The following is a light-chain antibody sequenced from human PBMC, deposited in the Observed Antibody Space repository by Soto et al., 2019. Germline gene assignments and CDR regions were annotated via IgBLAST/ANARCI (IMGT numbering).Light chain of an antibody. CDR3: QQSYSTPIS. J-gene: IGKJ5*01. CDR2: SAS. V-gene: IGKV1-39*01. Sequence: DLPVTLSPSSLSASVGDRVNITCRASQIIRTYLNWYQQKPGKAPKLLIYSASTLQSGVPSRFSGSGSGANFSLTISSLQPEDFATYYCQQSYSTPISFGQGTRLDI. CDR1: QIIRTY.